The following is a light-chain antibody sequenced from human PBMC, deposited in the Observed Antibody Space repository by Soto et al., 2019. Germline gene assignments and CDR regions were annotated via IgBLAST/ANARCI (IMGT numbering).Light chain of an antibody. CDR1: QSVSSN. CDR3: QHYNNWPRT. V-gene: IGKV3-15*01. Sequence: EIVMTQSPATLSVSPGERATLSCRASQSVSSNLAWYQQKPGQAPRLLIYGASTRATGIPARFSGSGSGTEFTLTISSLQSEDFAVYYCQHYNNWPRTFGQGTEVDI. J-gene: IGKJ1*01. CDR2: GAS.